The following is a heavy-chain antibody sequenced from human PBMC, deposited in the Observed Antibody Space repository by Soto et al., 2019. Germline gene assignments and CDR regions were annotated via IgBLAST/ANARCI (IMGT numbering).Heavy chain of an antibody. J-gene: IGHJ6*02. CDR2: INAGNGNT. CDR1: GYTFTSYA. Sequence: ASVKVSCKASGYTFTSYAMHWVRQAPGQRLEWMGWINAGNGNTKYSQKFQGRVTITRDTSASTAYMELSSLRSEDTAVYYCARSMVTWGTYYYGMDVWGQGTTVTVSS. CDR3: ARSMVTWGTYYYGMDV. D-gene: IGHD3-16*01. V-gene: IGHV1-3*01.